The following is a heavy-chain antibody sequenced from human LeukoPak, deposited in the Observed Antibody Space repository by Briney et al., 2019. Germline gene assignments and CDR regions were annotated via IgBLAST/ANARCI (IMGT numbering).Heavy chain of an antibody. CDR2: IHKVGST. Sequence: SETLSLTCTVSGGSVSNGIYYWGWIRQPPGKGLEWFVSIHKVGSTYYNPSLKSRVTVSVDTSKNQFSLNLSSVTAADTAVYSCAKKTYSCGWRVPIDSWGRGNLVTVSS. CDR3: AKKTYSCGWRVPIDS. CDR1: GGSVSNGIYY. D-gene: IGHD6-19*01. V-gene: IGHV4-39*01. J-gene: IGHJ4*02.